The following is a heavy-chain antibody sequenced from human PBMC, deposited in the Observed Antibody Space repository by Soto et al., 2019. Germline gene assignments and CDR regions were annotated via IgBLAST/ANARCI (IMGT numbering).Heavy chain of an antibody. CDR1: GFTVSSNY. CDR2: IYSGVNT. D-gene: IGHD3-22*01. Sequence: GGSLRLSCAASGFTVSSNYMSWVRQAPGKGLEWVSVIYSGVNTYYADSVKGRFTISRDNSKNTLYLQMNRLRAEDTAVYYCARDKYYDRSPHSSYYYYGMDVWGQGTKVTVSS. CDR3: ARDKYYDRSPHSSYYYYGMDV. V-gene: IGHV3-53*01. J-gene: IGHJ6*02.